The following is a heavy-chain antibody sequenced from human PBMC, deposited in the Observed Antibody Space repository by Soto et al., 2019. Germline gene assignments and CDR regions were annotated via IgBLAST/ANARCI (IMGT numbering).Heavy chain of an antibody. Sequence: QVQLVQSGAEVKKPGAPVKVSCKASGYTFTTNGISWVRQAPGQGLEWMGWISGYNGNTEYAQKFQGRVTMTTDTSTSTAYMELRSLRSDDTAVYYRARDSSSWLGAHWFGPWGQGTLVTVSS. V-gene: IGHV1-18*01. CDR1: GYTFTTNG. CDR3: ARDSSSWLGAHWFGP. D-gene: IGHD6-13*01. CDR2: ISGYNGNT. J-gene: IGHJ5*02.